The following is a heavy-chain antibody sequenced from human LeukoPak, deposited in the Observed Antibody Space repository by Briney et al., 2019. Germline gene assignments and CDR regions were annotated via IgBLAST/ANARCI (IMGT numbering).Heavy chain of an antibody. Sequence: SETLSLTCAVYGGSFSGYYWSWIRQPPGKGLEWIGEINHSGSTNYNPSLKSRVTISVDTSKNQFSLKLSSVTAADTAVYYCARAPRNYYHYYMDVWGKGTTVTVSS. CDR1: GGSFSGYY. V-gene: IGHV4-34*01. J-gene: IGHJ6*03. CDR2: INHSGST. CDR3: ARAPRNYYHYYMDV.